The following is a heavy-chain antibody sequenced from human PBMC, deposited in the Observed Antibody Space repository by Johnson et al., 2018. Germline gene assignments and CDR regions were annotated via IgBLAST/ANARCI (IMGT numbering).Heavy chain of an antibody. CDR3: ARDSGRWELHHRTNAFDI. CDR1: GYTFTSYY. V-gene: IGHV1-46*01. CDR2: INPSGGST. J-gene: IGHJ3*02. Sequence: QVQLVESGAEVKKPGASVKVSCTASGYTFTSYYMHWVRQAPGQGLEWMGIINPSGGSTSYAQKFTGRVTMTRDTSTSTVYMELSSLSSEDTAVYYWARDSGRWELHHRTNAFDIWGQGTMVTVSS. D-gene: IGHD1-26*01.